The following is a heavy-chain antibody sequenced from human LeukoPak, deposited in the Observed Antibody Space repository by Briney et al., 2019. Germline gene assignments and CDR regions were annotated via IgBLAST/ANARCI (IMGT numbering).Heavy chain of an antibody. CDR1: AGSISSSSYY. Sequence: PSETLSLTCTVSAGSISSSSYYWGWTRQPPGKGLGWIAKIYYSRSTYYNPAVKRRATMSVDTSKNQFSLKLTSVTAADTAVYYCARHVHGSGNYYMDVCGKGSTVTVSS. D-gene: IGHD3-10*01. J-gene: IGHJ6*03. CDR3: ARHVHGSGNYYMDV. V-gene: IGHV4-39*01. CDR2: IYYSRST.